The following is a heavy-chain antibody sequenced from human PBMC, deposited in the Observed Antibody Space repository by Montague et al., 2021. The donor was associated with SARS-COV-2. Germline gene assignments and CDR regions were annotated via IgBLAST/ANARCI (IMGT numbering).Heavy chain of an antibody. Sequence: SETLSLTCTVSGGSISSSSYYWGWIRQPPGKGLEWIGSIYYSGSTYYNPSLKSRVTMSVDTSKNQFSLKLSSVTAADTAVYYCARDLRRGFDPWGQGTLVTVSS. D-gene: IGHD3-10*01. CDR1: GGSISSSSYY. CDR3: ARDLRRGFDP. J-gene: IGHJ5*02. CDR2: IYYSGST. V-gene: IGHV4-39*07.